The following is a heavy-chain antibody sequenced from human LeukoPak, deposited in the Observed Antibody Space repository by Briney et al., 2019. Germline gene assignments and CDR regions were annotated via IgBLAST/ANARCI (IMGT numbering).Heavy chain of an antibody. CDR2: IYYSGST. D-gene: IGHD3-22*01. CDR3: AKRGTYYYDSSGQTIDY. J-gene: IGHJ4*02. Sequence: SETPSLTCTVSGGSISSSSYYWGWIRQPPGKGLEWIGSIYYSGSTYYDPSLKSRVTISVDTSKNQFSLKLSSVTAADTAVYYCAKRGTYYYDSSGQTIDYWGQGTLVTVSS. V-gene: IGHV4-39*01. CDR1: GGSISSSSYY.